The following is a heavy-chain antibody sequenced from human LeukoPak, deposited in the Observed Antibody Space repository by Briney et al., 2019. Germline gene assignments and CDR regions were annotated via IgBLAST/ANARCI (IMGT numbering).Heavy chain of an antibody. D-gene: IGHD6-13*01. V-gene: IGHV3-33*01. CDR1: GFTFSSYG. CDR3: ARATVSSSWYSKYYYYFGMDV. Sequence: GGSLRLSCAASGFTFSSYGMHWVRQAPGKGLEWVAVIWYDGSNKYYADSVKGRFTISRDNSKNTLYLQMNSLRAEDTAVYCCARATVSSSWYSKYYYYFGMDVWGQGTTVTVSS. CDR2: IWYDGSNK. J-gene: IGHJ6*02.